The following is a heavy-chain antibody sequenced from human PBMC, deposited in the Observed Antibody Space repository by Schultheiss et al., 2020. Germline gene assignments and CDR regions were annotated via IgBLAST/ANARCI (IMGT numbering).Heavy chain of an antibody. V-gene: IGHV4-61*08. Sequence: SETLSLTCAVSGGSISSGGYSWSWIRQPPGKGLEWIGYIYYSGSTNYNPSLKSRVTISVDTSKNQFSLRLSSVTAADTAVYYCAKNEQWLIRMDYWGRGILVTVAS. CDR1: GGSISSGGYS. CDR3: AKNEQWLIRMDY. CDR2: IYYSGST. J-gene: IGHJ4*02. D-gene: IGHD6-19*01.